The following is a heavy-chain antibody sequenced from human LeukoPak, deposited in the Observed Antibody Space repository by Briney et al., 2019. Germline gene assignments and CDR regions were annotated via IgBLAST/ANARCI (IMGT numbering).Heavy chain of an antibody. V-gene: IGHV1-18*01. CDR2: ISAYNGNT. CDR3: ARVAGGYCSSTSCYGGWFDP. D-gene: IGHD2-2*01. J-gene: IGHJ5*02. Sequence: ASVKVSCKASGYTFTSYGISWVRQAPGQGLGWMGWISAYNGNTNYAQKLQGRVTMTTDTSTSTAYMELRSLRSDDTAVYYCARVAGGYCSSTSCYGGWFDPWGQGTLVTVSS. CDR1: GYTFTSYG.